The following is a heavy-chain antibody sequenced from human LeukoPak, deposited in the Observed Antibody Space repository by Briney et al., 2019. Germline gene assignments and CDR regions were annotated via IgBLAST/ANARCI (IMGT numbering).Heavy chain of an antibody. CDR1: GFTFSSYW. Sequence: GGSLRLSCAASGFTFSSYWMNWVRQAPGKGLVWVSRINSDGSSTSYADSVKGRFTISRDNAKNTLYLQMNSLRAEDTAVYYCARGGYSSGWYLYDYWGQGTLVTVSS. J-gene: IGHJ4*02. CDR3: ARGGYSSGWYLYDY. D-gene: IGHD6-19*01. CDR2: INSDGSST. V-gene: IGHV3-74*01.